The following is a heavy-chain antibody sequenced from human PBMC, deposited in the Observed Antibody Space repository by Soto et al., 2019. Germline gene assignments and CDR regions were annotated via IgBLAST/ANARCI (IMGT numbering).Heavy chain of an antibody. Sequence: GGSLRLSCSASGFTFSSYAMHWVRQAPGKGLEYVSAISSNGGSTYYADSVKGRFTISRDNSKNTLYLQMSSLRAEDTAVYYCVKGSHYDFWSGYYYYYGMDVWGQGTTVTVSS. CDR1: GFTFSSYA. D-gene: IGHD3-3*01. J-gene: IGHJ6*02. V-gene: IGHV3-64D*08. CDR2: ISSNGGST. CDR3: VKGSHYDFWSGYYYYYGMDV.